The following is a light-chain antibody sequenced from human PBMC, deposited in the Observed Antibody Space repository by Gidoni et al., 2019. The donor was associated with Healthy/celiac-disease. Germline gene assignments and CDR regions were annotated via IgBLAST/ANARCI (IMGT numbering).Light chain of an antibody. CDR2: AAS. J-gene: IGKJ1*01. CDR1: QGISKY. CDR3: QKYNSAPWT. Sequence: IQITQSPSSLSASVGDRVTITCRASQGISKYLAWYQQKPGKVPKLLIYAASTLQSGVPSRFSGRGAGTDFTLTISSMQPEDVATYYCQKYNSAPWTFGQGTKVEIK. V-gene: IGKV1-27*01.